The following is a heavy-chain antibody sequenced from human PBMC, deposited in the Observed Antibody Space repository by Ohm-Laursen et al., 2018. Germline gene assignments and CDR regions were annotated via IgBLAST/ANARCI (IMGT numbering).Heavy chain of an antibody. V-gene: IGHV3-53*01. D-gene: IGHD6-13*01. CDR3: ATPRGGIAAAGFDY. CDR1: GFTVSSNY. Sequence: SLRLSCSASGFTVSSNYMHWVRRAPGKGLEWVSAIYSTGTTYYANSVKGRFTISRDNSKNTLYLQMNSLRAEDTAVYYCATPRGGIAAAGFDYWGQGTLVTVSS. J-gene: IGHJ4*02. CDR2: IYSTGTT.